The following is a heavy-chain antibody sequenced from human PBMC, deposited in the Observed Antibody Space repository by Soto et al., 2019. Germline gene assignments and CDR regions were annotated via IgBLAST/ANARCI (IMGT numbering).Heavy chain of an antibody. V-gene: IGHV4-31*03. J-gene: IGHJ4*02. Sequence: LSLTCTVSGGSISSGGYYWSWIRQHPGKGLEWIGYIYYSGSTYYNPSLKSRVTISVDTSKNQFSLKLSSVTAADTAVYYCARGLAIVVVPAASPGAFDYWGQGTLVTVSS. CDR3: ARGLAIVVVPAASPGAFDY. CDR2: IYYSGST. D-gene: IGHD2-2*01. CDR1: GGSISSGGYY.